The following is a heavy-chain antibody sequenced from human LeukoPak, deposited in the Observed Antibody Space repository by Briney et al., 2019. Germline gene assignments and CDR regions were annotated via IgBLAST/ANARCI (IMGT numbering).Heavy chain of an antibody. D-gene: IGHD2-8*01. Sequence: PGGPLRLSCAASGFTFSNYAMNWVRQAPGKGLEWVSSISSSGDTTYNADSVKGRFTISRDKSKNTLYLQMNSLRAEDTALFYCAKDQSPYCTNGICYSRGSAFDIWGQGTMVTVSS. V-gene: IGHV3-23*01. CDR2: ISSSGDTT. J-gene: IGHJ3*02. CDR3: AKDQSPYCTNGICYSRGSAFDI. CDR1: GFTFSNYA.